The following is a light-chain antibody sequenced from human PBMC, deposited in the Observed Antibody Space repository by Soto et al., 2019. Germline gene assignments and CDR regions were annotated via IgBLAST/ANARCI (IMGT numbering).Light chain of an antibody. CDR2: GAS. CDR3: QQYNNWPPFT. J-gene: IGKJ3*01. V-gene: IGKV3-15*01. Sequence: EIVMTQSPATLSVSPGERATLSCRASQSVSSNLAWYQQKPGQAPRLLIYGASTRATDIPARFSGSGSGTEFTLSISSLQSEDFAVYYCQQYNNWPPFTFGPGTKVDI. CDR1: QSVSSN.